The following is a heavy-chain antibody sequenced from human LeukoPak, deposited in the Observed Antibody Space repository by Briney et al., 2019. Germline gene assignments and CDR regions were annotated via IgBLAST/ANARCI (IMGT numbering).Heavy chain of an antibody. CDR2: IRYDGSNK. J-gene: IGHJ4*02. CDR1: GFTFSSYG. D-gene: IGHD3-10*01. Sequence: GGSLRLSWAASGFTFSSYGMHWVRQAPGKGLEWVAFIRYDGSNKYYADSVKGRFTISRDNSKNTLYLQMNSLRAEDMAVYYCARIRRGSGSPRANYFDYWGQGTLVTVSS. CDR3: ARIRRGSGSPRANYFDY. V-gene: IGHV3-30*02.